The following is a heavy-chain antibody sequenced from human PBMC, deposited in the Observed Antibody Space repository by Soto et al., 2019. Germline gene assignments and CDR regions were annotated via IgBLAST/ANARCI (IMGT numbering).Heavy chain of an antibody. CDR1: GGSISSGDYY. V-gene: IGHV4-30-4*01. J-gene: IGHJ6*02. Sequence: SETLSLTCTVSGGSISSGDYYWSWIRQPPGKGLEWIGYIYYSGSTYYNPSLKSRVTISVDTSKNQFSLKLSSVTAADTAVYYCASNILEWSLKPYYYYGMDVWGQGTTVTVS. D-gene: IGHD3-3*01. CDR3: ASNILEWSLKPYYYYGMDV. CDR2: IYYSGST.